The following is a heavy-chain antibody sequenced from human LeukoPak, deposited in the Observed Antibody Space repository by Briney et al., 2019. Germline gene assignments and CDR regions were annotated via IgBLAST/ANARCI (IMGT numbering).Heavy chain of an antibody. CDR3: AELGITMIGGV. CDR2: ISSSGASI. J-gene: IGHJ6*04. CDR1: GFTFSEFY. Sequence: PGGSLRLSCAASGFTFSEFYMAWIRQAPGKGLEWISSISSSGASIYYAGSVKGRFTISRDNAKNSLYLQMNSLRAEDTAVYYCAELGITMIGGVWGKGTTVTISS. V-gene: IGHV3-11*04. D-gene: IGHD3-10*02.